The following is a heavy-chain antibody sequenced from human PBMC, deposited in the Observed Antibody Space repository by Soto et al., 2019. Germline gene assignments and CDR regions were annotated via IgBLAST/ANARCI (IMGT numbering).Heavy chain of an antibody. Sequence: QVQLVQSGAEVKKPGASVKVSYKASGYTFTSYGISWVRQAPGQGLEWMGWISAYNGNTNHAQKLQGRGTMTTDTSTSNGYMELRSLRSDDTAVYYCARDRNRFGGELPEGSFDIWGQVTMVTVSS. CDR2: ISAYNGNT. D-gene: IGHD1-26*01. J-gene: IGHJ3*02. V-gene: IGHV1-18*01. CDR3: ARDRNRFGGELPEGSFDI. CDR1: GYTFTSYG.